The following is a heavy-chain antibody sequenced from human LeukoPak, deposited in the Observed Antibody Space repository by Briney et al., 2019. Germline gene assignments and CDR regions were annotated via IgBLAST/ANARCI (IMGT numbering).Heavy chain of an antibody. V-gene: IGHV3-23*01. D-gene: IGHD1-26*01. CDR3: AKSATVGIKAPFDC. CDR1: GFSFSDYG. Sequence: PGGSLRLSCAASGFSFSDYGMHWVRQAPGKGLEWVSGVSGSGGSTYYADSVKGRFTISRDNSKNTLSLQMSSLRAEDTAVYYCAKSATVGIKAPFDCWGQGALVTVSS. J-gene: IGHJ4*02. CDR2: VSGSGGST.